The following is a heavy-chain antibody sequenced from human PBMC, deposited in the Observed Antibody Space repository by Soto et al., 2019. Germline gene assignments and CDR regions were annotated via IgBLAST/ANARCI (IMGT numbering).Heavy chain of an antibody. V-gene: IGHV4-59*01. Sequence: LSLTCTVSGGSISSYYWSWVRQPPGKGLEWIGYIYYSGSTNYNPSLKSRVTISVDTSKNQFSLKLSSVTAADTAVYYCARYRSGSVHYFDYWGQRTLVTVSS. CDR3: ARYRSGSVHYFDY. CDR1: GGSISSYY. CDR2: IYYSGST. D-gene: IGHD3-3*01. J-gene: IGHJ4*02.